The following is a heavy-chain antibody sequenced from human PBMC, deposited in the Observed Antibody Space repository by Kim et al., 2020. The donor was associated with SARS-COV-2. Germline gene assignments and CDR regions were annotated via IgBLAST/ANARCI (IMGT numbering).Heavy chain of an antibody. CDR2: IIPIFGTT. CDR1: GGTFSSYA. V-gene: IGHV1-69*06. J-gene: IGHJ4*02. D-gene: IGHD3-22*01. CDR3: ARGLDYYDSGGFRFDY. Sequence: SVKVSCKASGGTFSSYAISWVRQAPGQGLEWMGGIIPIFGTTNYAQKFQGRVTITADKSTSTAYMELSSLKSEDTAMYYCARGLDYYDSGGFRFDYWGQGTLVTVSS.